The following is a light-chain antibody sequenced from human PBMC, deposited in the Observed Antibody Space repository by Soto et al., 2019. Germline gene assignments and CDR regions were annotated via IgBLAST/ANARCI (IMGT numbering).Light chain of an antibody. Sequence: SVLTQPASVSGSPGQSITISCTGTSSDVGSYNLVSWYQQHPGKAPKLMIYEDTKRPSGVSNRFSGSKSGNTASLTISGLQAEDEADYYCCSYAGSTTYVFGTGTKLTVL. V-gene: IGLV2-23*01. CDR3: CSYAGSTTYV. CDR1: SSDVGSYNL. J-gene: IGLJ1*01. CDR2: EDT.